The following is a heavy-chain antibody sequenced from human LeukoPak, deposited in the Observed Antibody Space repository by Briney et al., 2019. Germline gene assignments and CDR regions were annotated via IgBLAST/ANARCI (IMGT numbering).Heavy chain of an antibody. D-gene: IGHD2/OR15-2a*01. CDR1: GGSFSGYY. CDR3: ARSTVYFDAFDI. J-gene: IGHJ3*02. V-gene: IGHV4-34*01. Sequence: SETLSLTCAVYGGSFSGYYWSWIRQPPGKGREWIGEINHSGSTNYNPSLKSRVTISVDTSKNQFSLKLSSVTAADTAVYYCARSTVYFDAFDIWGQGTMVTVSS. CDR2: INHSGST.